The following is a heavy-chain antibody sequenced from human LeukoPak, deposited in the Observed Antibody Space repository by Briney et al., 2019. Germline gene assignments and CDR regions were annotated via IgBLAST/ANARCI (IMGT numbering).Heavy chain of an antibody. V-gene: IGHV4-4*02. CDR1: GGSISSSNW. D-gene: IGHD6-19*01. CDR3: AREGIAVAGFFDY. J-gene: IGHJ4*02. Sequence: SETLSLTCAVSGGSISSSNWWSWVRQPPGKGLEWIGEIYHSGSTNYNPSLKSRVTISVDKSKNQFSLKLSSVTAADTAVYYCAREGIAVAGFFDYWGQGTLVTVSS. CDR2: IYHSGST.